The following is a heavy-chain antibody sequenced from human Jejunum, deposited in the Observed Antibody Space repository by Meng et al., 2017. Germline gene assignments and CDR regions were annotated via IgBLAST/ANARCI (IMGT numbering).Heavy chain of an antibody. D-gene: IGHD1-26*01. J-gene: IGHJ4*02. Sequence: QIQLQQSGPGLVKPSQTLSLNCAIFVDSFPSNSAGWNWISQSPSRGLEWLGRTYYRSKWYIDYAVSVKSRITINPDTSKNQFSLHLNSVTPEDTAVYYCAGGGLVRSTRGYFDYWGQGTLVTVSS. V-gene: IGHV6-1*01. CDR1: VDSFPSNSAG. CDR3: AGGGLVRSTRGYFDY. CDR2: TYYRSKWYI.